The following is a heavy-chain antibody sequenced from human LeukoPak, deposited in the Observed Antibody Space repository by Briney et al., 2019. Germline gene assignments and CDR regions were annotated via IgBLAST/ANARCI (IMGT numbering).Heavy chain of an antibody. V-gene: IGHV3-23*01. CDR3: ARAPVTTCRGAFCYPFDY. CDR2: ISDTGNT. CDR1: GFTLSRYA. Sequence: PGGSLRLSCAASGFTLSRYAMSWVGQAPGKGLEWVSAISDTGNTYHADSVQGRFTISRDSSKNTLFLQMNRLRPEDAAVYYCARAPVTTCRGAFCYPFDYWGLGTLVTVSS. D-gene: IGHD2-15*01. J-gene: IGHJ4*02.